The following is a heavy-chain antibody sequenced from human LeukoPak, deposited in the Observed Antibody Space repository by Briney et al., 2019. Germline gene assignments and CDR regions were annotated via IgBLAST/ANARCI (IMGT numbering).Heavy chain of an antibody. J-gene: IGHJ4*02. CDR2: IYYSGST. V-gene: IGHV4-34*01. D-gene: IGHD2/OR15-2a*01. CDR1: GGSFSGYY. CDR3: ARERKAMALLLFDY. Sequence: SETLSLTCAVYGGSFSGYYWTWIRQPPGKGLEWIGSIYYSGSTYYNPSLKSRVTISVDTSKNQFSLKLSSVTAADTAVYYCARERKAMALLLFDYWGQGTLVTVSS.